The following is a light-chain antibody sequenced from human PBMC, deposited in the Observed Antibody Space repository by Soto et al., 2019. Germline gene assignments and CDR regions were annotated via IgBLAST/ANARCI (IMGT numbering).Light chain of an antibody. V-gene: IGKV3-20*01. CDR2: GAS. CDR1: QSVSSRY. J-gene: IGKJ2*01. Sequence: EIVSTQSPGTLSLSPGERATLSCRASQSVSSRYLAWYQQKPGQAPRLLIYGASNRATGIPDRFSGSGSGTDFTLTISRLEPEDFAVYFCQQYGSSPPFTFGQGTKVEIK. CDR3: QQYGSSPPFT.